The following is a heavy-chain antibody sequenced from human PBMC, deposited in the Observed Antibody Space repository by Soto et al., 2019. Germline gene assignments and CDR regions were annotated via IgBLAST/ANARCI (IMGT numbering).Heavy chain of an antibody. CDR2: IFYLGSS. CDR3: ARHSLALRKNNWFDP. D-gene: IGHD3-3*02. CDR1: GDSIVSSDFY. V-gene: IGHV4-39*01. Sequence: SETLSLTCTVSGDSIVSSDFYWGWVRQPPGKGLEWIGSIFYLGSSYYNPSLKSRVTMSVDTSKNQFSLRLRSVTAADTALYFCARHSLALRKNNWFDPWGQGIMVTVS. J-gene: IGHJ5*02.